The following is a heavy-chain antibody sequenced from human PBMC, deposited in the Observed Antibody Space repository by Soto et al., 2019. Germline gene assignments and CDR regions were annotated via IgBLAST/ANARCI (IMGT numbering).Heavy chain of an antibody. CDR2: IFYSGST. CDR1: GSSISSSY. V-gene: IGHV4-59*05. J-gene: IGHJ5*02. D-gene: IGHD2-15*01. CDR3: ARQCRGVTCHWFVP. Sequence: SETLSLTCTVSGSSISSSYCTWVRHPPGKGLEWIGSIFYSGSTYYNPSLKSRVTISVDTSKNQFSLTLTSVTAADTAVYYCARQCRGVTCHWFVPWGQGTLVTVSS.